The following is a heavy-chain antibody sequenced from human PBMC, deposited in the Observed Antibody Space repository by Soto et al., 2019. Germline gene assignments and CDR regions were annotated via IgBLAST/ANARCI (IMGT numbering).Heavy chain of an antibody. CDR2: IYYSGST. D-gene: IGHD4-4*01. CDR1: VGSISSSSYY. Sequence: SETLSLTCTVSVGSISSSSYYWGWIRQPPGKGLEWIGSIYYSGSTYYNPSLKSRVTISVDTSKNQFSLKLSSVTAADTALYFCAKNPHIGYDYSWFAHWGQGTLVTVSS. V-gene: IGHV4-39*01. CDR3: AKNPHIGYDYSWFAH. J-gene: IGHJ5*02.